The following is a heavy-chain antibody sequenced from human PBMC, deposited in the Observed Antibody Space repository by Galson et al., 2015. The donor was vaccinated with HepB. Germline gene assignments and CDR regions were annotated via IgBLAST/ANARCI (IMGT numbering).Heavy chain of an antibody. CDR2: IIPYLPTP. D-gene: IGHD2-21*02. V-gene: IGHV1-69*10. Sequence: SVKASCKASGGNFNSFSIDWVRQAPGQGLEWMGGIIPYLPTPNYAQKFQGRLRISADRSTGTVSMELKGLTYEDSAVYYCARIYADIGEVTSLGWFDPWGQGTLVPVSS. CDR1: GGNFNSFS. CDR3: ARIYADIGEVTSLGWFDP. J-gene: IGHJ5*02.